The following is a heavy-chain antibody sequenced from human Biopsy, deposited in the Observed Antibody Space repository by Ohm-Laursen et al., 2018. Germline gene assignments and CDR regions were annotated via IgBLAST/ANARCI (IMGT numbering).Heavy chain of an antibody. CDR1: GDSISSYY. CDR3: ARDRGYYSDRTVLGFFDL. D-gene: IGHD3-22*01. Sequence: TLSLTCTVSGDSISSYYWSWIRQLPGKGLQWIGYVYYTGSTDYNPSLQSRVTISVDTSKNHFSLRLRSVTHADTAIYYCARDRGYYSDRTVLGFFDLWGRGTLVSVSS. V-gene: IGHV4-59*01. CDR2: VYYTGST. J-gene: IGHJ2*01.